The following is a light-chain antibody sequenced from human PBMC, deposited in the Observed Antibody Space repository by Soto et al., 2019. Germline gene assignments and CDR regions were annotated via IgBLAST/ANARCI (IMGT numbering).Light chain of an antibody. CDR3: QFGYT. V-gene: IGKV1-5*01. Sequence: DIQMTQSPSTLSASVGDRVTITCRASQSISSWLAWYQQKPGKAPKPLIYDASSLESGVPSRFSGSGSGTEFTLTISSLQPDDFATYYCQFGYTFGQGTRLEIK. CDR1: QSISSW. CDR2: DAS. J-gene: IGKJ5*01.